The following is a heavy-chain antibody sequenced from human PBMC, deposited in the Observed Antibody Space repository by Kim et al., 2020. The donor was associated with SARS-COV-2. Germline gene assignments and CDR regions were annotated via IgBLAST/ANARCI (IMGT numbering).Heavy chain of an antibody. CDR3: AKMQWLVGYRIVSGSVYFQH. V-gene: IGHV3-23*01. D-gene: IGHD6-19*01. J-gene: IGHJ1*01. Sequence: RFTISRDNSKNTLYLQMNSLRAEDTAVYYCAKMQWLVGYRIVSGSVYFQHWGQGTLVTVSS.